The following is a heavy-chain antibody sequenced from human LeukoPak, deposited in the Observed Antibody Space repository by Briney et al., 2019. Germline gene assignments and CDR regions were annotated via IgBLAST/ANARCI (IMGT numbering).Heavy chain of an antibody. V-gene: IGHV3-30*18. J-gene: IGHJ4*02. CDR3: AKVPYSGSPPLIY. CDR2: ISYDGSNK. Sequence: GGSLRLSCAASGFTFSSYSMNWVRQAPGKGLEWVAVISYDGSNKYYADSVKGRFTISRDNSKNTLYLQMNSLRAEDTAVYYCAKVPYSGSPPLIYWGQGTLVTVSS. D-gene: IGHD1-26*01. CDR1: GFTFSSYS.